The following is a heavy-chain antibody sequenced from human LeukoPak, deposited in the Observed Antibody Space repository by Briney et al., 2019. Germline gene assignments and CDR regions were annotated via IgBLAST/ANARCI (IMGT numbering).Heavy chain of an antibody. J-gene: IGHJ2*01. CDR2: IHYSGST. D-gene: IGHD1-26*01. V-gene: IGHV4-59*08. Sequence: SETLSLTCTVSGGSISSYYWSWIRQPPGKGLEWIGYIHYSGSTNYNPSLKSRLTISADTSKNQFSLKLTSVTAADTAVYYCARRPELLRSNWYFDLWGRGTLVTVSS. CDR3: ARRPELLRSNWYFDL. CDR1: GGSISSYY.